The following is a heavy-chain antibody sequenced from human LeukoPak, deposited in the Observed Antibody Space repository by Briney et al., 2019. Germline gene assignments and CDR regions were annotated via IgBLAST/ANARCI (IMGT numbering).Heavy chain of an antibody. J-gene: IGHJ4*02. V-gene: IGHV3-21*01. D-gene: IGHD6-19*01. CDR3: ARVGSSGWYYFDY. CDR2: ISSSSSYI. Sequence: GGSLRLSCAASGFTFSSYSMNWVRQAPGKGLEWVSSISSSSSYIYYADSVKGRFTNSRDNAKNSLYLQMNSLRAEDTAVYYCARVGSSGWYYFDYWGRGTLVTVSS. CDR1: GFTFSSYS.